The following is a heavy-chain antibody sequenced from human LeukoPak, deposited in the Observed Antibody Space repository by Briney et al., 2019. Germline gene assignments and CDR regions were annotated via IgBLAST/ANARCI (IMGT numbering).Heavy chain of an antibody. Sequence: GGSLRLSCAASGFTFSDYAMSWIRQAPGKGLEWVSTISGSGGSTYYADSVKGRFTISRDNSKNTLYLQMNSLRAEDTAVYYCARVEGVDYGDYGHWYFDLWGRGTLVTVSS. V-gene: IGHV3-23*01. CDR2: ISGSGGST. CDR1: GFTFSDYA. D-gene: IGHD4-17*01. CDR3: ARVEGVDYGDYGHWYFDL. J-gene: IGHJ2*01.